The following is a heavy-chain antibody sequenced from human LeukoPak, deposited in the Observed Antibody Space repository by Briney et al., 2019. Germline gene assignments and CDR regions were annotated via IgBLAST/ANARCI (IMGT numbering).Heavy chain of an antibody. Sequence: GGSLRLSCAASGFTFSSYGMHWVRQAPGKGLEWVAVISYDGSNKYYADSVKGRFTISRDNSKNTLYLQMNSLRAEDTAAYYCAKVRSSTSCPDYWGQGTLVTVSS. CDR1: GFTFSSYG. V-gene: IGHV3-30*18. J-gene: IGHJ4*02. CDR2: ISYDGSNK. D-gene: IGHD2-2*01. CDR3: AKVRSSTSCPDY.